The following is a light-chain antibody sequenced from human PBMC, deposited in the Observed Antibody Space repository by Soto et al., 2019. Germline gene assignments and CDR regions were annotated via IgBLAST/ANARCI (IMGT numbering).Light chain of an antibody. V-gene: IGKV1-5*03. Sequence: DIQMTQSPSTLSASVVDRVTITCLASQSISSWLAWYQQKPGKAPKLLIYKASSLESGVPSRFSGSGSGTEFTLTISSLQSEDFAVYYCQQHDLWPATFGQGTRLEIK. CDR1: QSISSW. CDR2: KAS. J-gene: IGKJ5*01. CDR3: QQHDLWPAT.